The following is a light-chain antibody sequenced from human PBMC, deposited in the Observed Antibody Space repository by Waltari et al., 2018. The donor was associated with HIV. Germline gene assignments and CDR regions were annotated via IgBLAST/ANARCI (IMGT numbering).Light chain of an antibody. Sequence: SYVLTQSPSVSVALGQKASTACGGNNIGSKRVHWYQQKPGQAPALVIYDDRDRPSGIPERFSGSNSGHTATLSIGRVEAGDEADYYCQVWESSSDHVVIGGGTKLTV. CDR3: QVWESSSDHVV. V-gene: IGLV3-21*02. CDR1: NIGSKR. CDR2: DDR. J-gene: IGLJ2*01.